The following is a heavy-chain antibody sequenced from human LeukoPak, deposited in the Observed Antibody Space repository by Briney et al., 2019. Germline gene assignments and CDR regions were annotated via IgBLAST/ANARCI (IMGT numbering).Heavy chain of an antibody. CDR3: AKATGYLL. CDR2: ISSSGSTI. Sequence: GGSLRLSCAASGFTFSSYEMNWVRQAPGKGLEWVSYISSSGSTIYYADSVKGRFTISRDNSENTLYLQMNSLRAEDTAVYYCAKATGYLLWGQGTLVTVSS. CDR1: GFTFSSYE. V-gene: IGHV3-48*03. J-gene: IGHJ4*02. D-gene: IGHD1-14*01.